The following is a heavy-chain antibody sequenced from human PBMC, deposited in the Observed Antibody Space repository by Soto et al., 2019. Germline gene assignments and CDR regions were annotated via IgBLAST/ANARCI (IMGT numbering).Heavy chain of an antibody. CDR1: GYTLTELS. V-gene: IGHV1-24*01. J-gene: IGHJ5*02. CDR2: FDPEDGET. CDR3: ATVLAINQYNWNFAGP. D-gene: IGHD1-7*01. Sequence: GASVEVSCKVSGYTLTELSMHWVRQAPGKGLEWMGGFDPEDGETIYAQKFQGRVTMTADTSTDTAYMELSSLRSEDTAVYYCATVLAINQYNWNFAGPWGQGTLVTVSS.